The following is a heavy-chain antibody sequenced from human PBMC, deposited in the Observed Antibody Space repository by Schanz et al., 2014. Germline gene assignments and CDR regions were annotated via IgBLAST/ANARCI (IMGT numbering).Heavy chain of an antibody. J-gene: IGHJ4*02. V-gene: IGHV3-66*01. Sequence: EVQLAESGGELVQPGGSLRLSCAASGFTFSSYWMHWVRQVPGKGLEWVSVIYSGGSTYYADSVKGRFTISRDSAKNSLYLQMNSLRADDAAVYDCAREGGDYGAGSYQIIDDWGQGTLVTVSS. CDR1: GFTFSSYW. CDR2: IYSGGST. D-gene: IGHD3-10*01. CDR3: AREGGDYGAGSYQIIDD.